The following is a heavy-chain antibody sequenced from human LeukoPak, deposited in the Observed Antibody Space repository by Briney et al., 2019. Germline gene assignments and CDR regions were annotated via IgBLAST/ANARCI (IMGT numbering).Heavy chain of an antibody. J-gene: IGHJ4*02. D-gene: IGHD4-17*01. CDR1: GFTFSSCA. Sequence: GGSLRLSCAASGFTFSSCAMHWVRQAPGKGLEYVSAISSNGGSTYYANSVKGRFTISRDNSKNTLYLQMGSLRAEDMAVYYCARDSYGYGDPGDYWGQGTLVTVSS. V-gene: IGHV3-64*01. CDR2: ISSNGGST. CDR3: ARDSYGYGDPGDY.